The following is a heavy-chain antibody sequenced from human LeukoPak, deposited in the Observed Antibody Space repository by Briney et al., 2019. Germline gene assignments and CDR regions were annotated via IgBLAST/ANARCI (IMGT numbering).Heavy chain of an antibody. V-gene: IGHV1-69*13. Sequence: GASVKVSCKASGYTFTSYGISWVRQAPGQGLEWMGGIIPIFGTANYAQKFQGRVTITADESTSTAYMELSSLRSEDTAVYYCARVFGYSSGKYFDYWGQGTLVTVSS. D-gene: IGHD3-22*01. CDR1: GYTFTSYG. CDR2: IIPIFGTA. CDR3: ARVFGYSSGKYFDY. J-gene: IGHJ4*02.